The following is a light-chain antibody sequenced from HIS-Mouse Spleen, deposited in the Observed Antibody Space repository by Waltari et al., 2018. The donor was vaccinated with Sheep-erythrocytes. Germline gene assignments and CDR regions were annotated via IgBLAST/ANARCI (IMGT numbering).Light chain of an antibody. CDR2: DVS. Sequence: QSALTQPRSVSGSPGQSVTISCIGTSSDVGGYNYVSWYQQHPGKAPKLMIYDVSKRPSGVPDRFSGSKSGNTASLTISWLQAEDEADYYCCSYAGSYNHVFATGTKVTVL. CDR1: SSDVGGYNY. V-gene: IGLV2-11*01. CDR3: CSYAGSYNHV. J-gene: IGLJ1*01.